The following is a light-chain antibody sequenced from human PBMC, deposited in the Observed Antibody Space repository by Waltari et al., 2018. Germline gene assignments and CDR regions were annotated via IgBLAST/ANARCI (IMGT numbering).Light chain of an antibody. V-gene: IGLV3-1*01. CDR3: QAWDITTKVV. CDR1: KLADKY. CDR2: QDN. J-gene: IGLJ2*01. Sequence: SYELTQPPSISVSPGQTARLTCSGEKLADKYVSWYQQKSGQSPTLFIYQDNKRPSGIPERFSGSNSGNTATLTISETQTFDEADFYCQAWDITTKVVFGGGTKLTVL.